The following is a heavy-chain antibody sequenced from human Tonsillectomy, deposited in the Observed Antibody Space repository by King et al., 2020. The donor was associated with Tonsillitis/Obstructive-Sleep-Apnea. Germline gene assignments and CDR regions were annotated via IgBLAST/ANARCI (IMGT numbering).Heavy chain of an antibody. CDR1: GYTFTSYG. CDR2: SSAYNGNT. V-gene: IGHV1-18*01. J-gene: IGHJ3*02. D-gene: IGHD3-22*01. CDR3: ARDRTPYYYDSSGYHDAFDI. Sequence: VQLVESGAEVKKPGASVKVSCKASGYTFTSYGISWVRQAPVQGLEWMGWSSAYNGNTNYAQKLQGRVTMTTDTSTSTAYMELRGLRSDDTAVYYCARDRTPYYYDSSGYHDAFDIWGQGTMVTVSS.